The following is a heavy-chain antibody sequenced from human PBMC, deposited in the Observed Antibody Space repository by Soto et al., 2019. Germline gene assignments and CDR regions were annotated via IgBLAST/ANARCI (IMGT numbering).Heavy chain of an antibody. V-gene: IGHV5-51*01. CDR1: GYSFTSYW. J-gene: IGHJ6*02. Sequence: GESLKISCKGSGYSFTSYWIGWVRQMPGKGLEWMGIIYPGDSDTRYSPSLQGQVTISADKSISTAYLQWSSLKAADTAVYYCARHSAGSYDYIWGSYRHYGMDVWGQGTTVTVSS. D-gene: IGHD3-16*02. CDR3: ARHSAGSYDYIWGSYRHYGMDV. CDR2: IYPGDSDT.